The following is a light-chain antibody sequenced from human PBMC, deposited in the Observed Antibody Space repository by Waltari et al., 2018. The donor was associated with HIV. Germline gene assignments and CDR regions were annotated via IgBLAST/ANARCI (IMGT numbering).Light chain of an antibody. J-gene: IGLJ2*01. Sequence: SWYQQHPGKVPQLIIYEVSIRPSGVSDRFSGFKSGNTASLTISGLQAEDEADYHCSSYTGRSTHVVFGGGTKLTVL. CDR2: EVS. CDR3: SSYTGRSTHVV. V-gene: IGLV2-14*03.